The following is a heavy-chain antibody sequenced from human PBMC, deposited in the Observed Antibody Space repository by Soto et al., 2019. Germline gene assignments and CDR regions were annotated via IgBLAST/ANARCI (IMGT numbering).Heavy chain of an antibody. V-gene: IGHV3-23*01. D-gene: IGHD6-19*01. Sequence: GGSLRLSCAASGFTFSSYAMSWVRQAPGKGREWVSAISGSGGSTYYADSVKGRFTISRDNSKNTLYLQMNSLRAEDTTVYYCATYIAVAGYNWFDPWGQGTLVPVS. CDR3: ATYIAVAGYNWFDP. CDR2: ISGSGGST. CDR1: GFTFSSYA. J-gene: IGHJ5*02.